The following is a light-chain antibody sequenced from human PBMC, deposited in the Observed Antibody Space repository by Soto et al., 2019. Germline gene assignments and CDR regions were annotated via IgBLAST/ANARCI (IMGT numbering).Light chain of an antibody. V-gene: IGKV3-20*01. J-gene: IGKJ1*01. Sequence: EIVLTQNPGTLSLSPGERATLSCRASQSVSNNYLAWYQQKPGQAPRLLIYGASNRATGVPARISGSVSGREFTLTIASLQSEDFAVYYCQQYSSWLWTFGQGTKVDIK. CDR1: QSVSNNY. CDR3: QQYSSWLWT. CDR2: GAS.